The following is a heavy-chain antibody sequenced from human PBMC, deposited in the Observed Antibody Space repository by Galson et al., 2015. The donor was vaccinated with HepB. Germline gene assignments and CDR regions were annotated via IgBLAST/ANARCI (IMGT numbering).Heavy chain of an antibody. CDR3: AREGPYITIFGVVSGGSNWFDP. CDR1: GGTFSSYA. D-gene: IGHD3-3*01. Sequence: SVKVSCKASGGTFSSYAISWVRQAPGQGLEWMGGIIPIFGTANYAQKFQGRVTITADESTSTAYMELSSLRSEDTAVYYCAREGPYITIFGVVSGGSNWFDPWGQGTLVTVSS. V-gene: IGHV1-69*13. CDR2: IIPIFGTA. J-gene: IGHJ5*02.